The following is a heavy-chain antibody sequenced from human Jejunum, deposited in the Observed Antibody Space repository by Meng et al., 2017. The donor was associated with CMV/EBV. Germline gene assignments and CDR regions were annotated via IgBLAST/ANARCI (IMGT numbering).Heavy chain of an antibody. D-gene: IGHD5-12*01. Sequence: ASGYTFTGYRMHWVRQAPGQGLEWMGWINPNSGDTNYAQKFQGRVTMTRDTSISTAYMELNRLISDDTAIYYCATLYSGYSKGVYWGQGTLVTVSS. V-gene: IGHV1-2*02. CDR1: GYTFTGYR. CDR2: INPNSGDT. CDR3: ATLYSGYSKGVY. J-gene: IGHJ4*02.